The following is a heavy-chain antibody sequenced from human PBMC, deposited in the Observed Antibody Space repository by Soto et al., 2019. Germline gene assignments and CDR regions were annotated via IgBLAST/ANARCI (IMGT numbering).Heavy chain of an antibody. CDR3: ARGRDFWSGSYYFDY. Sequence: GGSLRLSCAASGFTFSNYWMTWVRQAPGKGLEWVANIKQDGSEKYYVDSVKGRFTISRDNAKNSLYLQTNSLRAEDTAVYYCARGRDFWSGSYYFDYWGQGTLVTVSS. CDR1: GFTFSNYW. V-gene: IGHV3-7*03. D-gene: IGHD3-3*01. J-gene: IGHJ4*02. CDR2: IKQDGSEK.